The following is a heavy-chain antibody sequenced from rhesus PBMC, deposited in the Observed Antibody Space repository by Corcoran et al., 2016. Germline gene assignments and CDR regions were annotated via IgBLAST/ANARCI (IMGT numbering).Heavy chain of an antibody. CDR1: GGSISSGYYY. Sequence: QVQLQESGPGLVKPSETLSLTCAVSGGSISSGYYYWSWIRQPPGNELEWIGYITDSGGTSYNPSLKSRVKSSRDTSRDQFSMTLSLVTAAETAVDYGASVAGVIPYYFDYWGQGVLVTVSS. J-gene: IGHJ4*01. CDR3: ASVAGVIPYYFDY. D-gene: IGHD3-34*01. CDR2: ITDSGGT. V-gene: IGHV4-122*02.